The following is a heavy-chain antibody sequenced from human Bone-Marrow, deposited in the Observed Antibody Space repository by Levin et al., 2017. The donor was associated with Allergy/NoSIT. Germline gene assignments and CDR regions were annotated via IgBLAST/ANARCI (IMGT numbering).Heavy chain of an antibody. Sequence: PSETLSLTCTVSGGSISSGGYYWSWIRQHPGTGLEWIGYIYYSGSTYYNPSLKSRVTISVDTSKNQFSLKLSSVTAADTAVYYCARDVRFLEWLLPSHYYYGMDVWGQGTTVTVSS. J-gene: IGHJ6*02. V-gene: IGHV4-31*03. CDR2: IYYSGST. D-gene: IGHD3-3*01. CDR1: GGSISSGGYY. CDR3: ARDVRFLEWLLPSHYYYGMDV.